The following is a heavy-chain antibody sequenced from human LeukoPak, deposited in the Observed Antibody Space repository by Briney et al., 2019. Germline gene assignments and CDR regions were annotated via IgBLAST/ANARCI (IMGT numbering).Heavy chain of an antibody. CDR3: ANQAPRYSSSWRDAFGI. CDR1: GFTFSSYA. D-gene: IGHD6-13*01. CDR2: ISGSGGST. Sequence: GGSLRLSCAASGFTFSSYAMSWVRQAPGKGLEWVSAISGSGGSTYYADSVKGRFTISRDNSKNTLYLQMNSLRAEDTAVYYCANQAPRYSSSWRDAFGIWGQGTMVTVSS. J-gene: IGHJ3*02. V-gene: IGHV3-23*01.